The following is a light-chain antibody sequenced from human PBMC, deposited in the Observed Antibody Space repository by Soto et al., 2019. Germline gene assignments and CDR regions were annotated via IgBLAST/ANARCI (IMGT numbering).Light chain of an antibody. Sequence: QSVLTQTPSVSGAPGQRVTISCSNIGAGYDVHWYQQLPGKAPKLLIYGNSNRPPGVPDRFSGSKSGTSASLAITGLQGEDEADYYCQSYDSSLSGWVFGGGTKVTVL. V-gene: IGLV1-40*01. CDR1: SNIGAGYD. J-gene: IGLJ3*02. CDR3: QSYDSSLSGWV. CDR2: GNS.